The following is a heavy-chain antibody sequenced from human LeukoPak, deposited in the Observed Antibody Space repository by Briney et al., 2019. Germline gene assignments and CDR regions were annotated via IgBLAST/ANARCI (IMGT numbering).Heavy chain of an antibody. CDR2: ISSSGSTI. Sequence: GGSLRLSCAASVFTLSGFEMNWVREAPGKGLEWVSYISSSGSTIYYADSVKGRFTISRDNAKNSLYLQMKSLRAEDTAVYYCASHDYVEDAFEIWGQGTMVTVSS. CDR1: VFTLSGFE. J-gene: IGHJ3*02. CDR3: ASHDYVEDAFEI. V-gene: IGHV3-48*03. D-gene: IGHD3-10*02.